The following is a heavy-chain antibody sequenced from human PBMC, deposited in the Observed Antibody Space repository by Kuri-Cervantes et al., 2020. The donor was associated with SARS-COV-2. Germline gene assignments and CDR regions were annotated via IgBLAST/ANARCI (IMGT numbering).Heavy chain of an antibody. D-gene: IGHD3-22*01. V-gene: IGHV1-69*04. CDR3: ARDGGGYYDSSGYYGQLGFDY. J-gene: IGHJ4*02. CDR1: GGTFSSYT. CDR2: IIPILGIA. Sequence: SVKVSCKASGGTFSSYTISWVRQAPGQGLEWMGRIIPILGIANYAQKFQGRVTITADKSTSTAYMELSSLRSEDTAVYYCARDGGGYYDSSGYYGQLGFDYWGQGTLVTVSS.